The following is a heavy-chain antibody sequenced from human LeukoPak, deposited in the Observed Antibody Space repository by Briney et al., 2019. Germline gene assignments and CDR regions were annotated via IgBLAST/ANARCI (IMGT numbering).Heavy chain of an antibody. V-gene: IGHV1-46*01. J-gene: IGHJ4*02. Sequence: ASVKVSCKASGYILTDYYMHWVRQAPGQGLEWMGIINPSGGSTSYAQKFQGSVTLTRDMSTSTVYMELSSLRSEDTAVYYCARSGDSSGYSLDYWGQGTLVTVSS. CDR2: INPSGGST. D-gene: IGHD3-22*01. CDR1: GYILTDYY. CDR3: ARSGDSSGYSLDY.